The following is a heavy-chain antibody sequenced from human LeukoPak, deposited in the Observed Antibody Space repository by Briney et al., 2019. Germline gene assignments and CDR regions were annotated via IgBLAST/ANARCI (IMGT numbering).Heavy chain of an antibody. J-gene: IGHJ3*02. CDR1: GFTFSSYA. CDR3: ARVSFEHYYDTRQADAFDI. V-gene: IGHV3-23*01. CDR2: ISGSGGST. D-gene: IGHD3-22*01. Sequence: GGSLRLSCAASGFTFSSYAMSWVRQAPGKGLEWVSAISGSGGSTYYADSVKGRFTISRDNSKNTLYLQMNSLRAEDTAVYYCARVSFEHYYDTRQADAFDIWGQGTMVTVSS.